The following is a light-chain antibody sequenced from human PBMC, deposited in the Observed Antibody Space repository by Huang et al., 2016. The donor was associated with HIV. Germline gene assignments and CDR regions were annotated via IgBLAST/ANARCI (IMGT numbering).Light chain of an antibody. CDR1: QNFTNHF. CDR3: QQYVSAPLT. Sequence: EIVLTQSPGTLSLSPGQRAVLSCRASQNFTNHFLAWYQQKDGQAPRLLIYGEASRAIGSHDRFSGSGSGTDFTLTITGLGPQDSAVYYCQQYVSAPLTFGGGTGVEIK. CDR2: GEA. V-gene: IGKV3-20*01. J-gene: IGKJ4*01.